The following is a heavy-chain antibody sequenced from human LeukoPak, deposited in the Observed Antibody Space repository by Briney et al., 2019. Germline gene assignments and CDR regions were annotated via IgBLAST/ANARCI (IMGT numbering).Heavy chain of an antibody. CDR2: ISYDGSNK. V-gene: IGHV3-30-3*01. Sequence: GGSLRLSCAASGFTFSSYAMHWVRQTPGKWLEWVAVISYDGSNKYYADSVKGRFTISRDNSKNTLYLQMNSLRAEDTAVYYCAIYGDYFDYWGQGTLVTVSS. CDR1: GFTFSSYA. J-gene: IGHJ4*02. D-gene: IGHD4-17*01. CDR3: AIYGDYFDY.